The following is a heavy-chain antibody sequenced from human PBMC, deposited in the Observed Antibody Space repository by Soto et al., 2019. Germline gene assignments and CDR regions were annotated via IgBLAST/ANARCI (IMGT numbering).Heavy chain of an antibody. V-gene: IGHV3-23*01. CDR3: ASALDYFIWGSSGGV. Sequence: EVQLLESGGGFVQPGGSLRLSCAASGFIFSSYAMNWVRQAPGKGLEWGAGITRSGDSTYYADSLKGRVTISRDNSVNTLYLQMNSLRAEDTAVHCCASALDYFIWGSSGGVWGQGTLVTVSS. J-gene: IGHJ4*01. CDR2: ITRSGDST. D-gene: IGHD3-16*01. CDR1: GFIFSSYA.